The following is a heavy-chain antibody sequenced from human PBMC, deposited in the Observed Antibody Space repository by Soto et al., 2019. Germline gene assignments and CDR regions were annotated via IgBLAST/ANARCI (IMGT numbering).Heavy chain of an antibody. V-gene: IGHV3-11*01. J-gene: IGHJ4*02. CDR2: IDTSSTKI. CDR1: GYTFSDYY. D-gene: IGHD3-3*01. Sequence: QVQLVESWGDLVKRGGSLRLSCAASGYTFSDYYMSWIRQAPGKGLEWISYIDTSSTKIYYADSVKGRFTISRDNAKNSLYLEMNSLRDEDTAVYYCASHYDMWSGYLSPVDYWGQGTLVTVSS. CDR3: ASHYDMWSGYLSPVDY.